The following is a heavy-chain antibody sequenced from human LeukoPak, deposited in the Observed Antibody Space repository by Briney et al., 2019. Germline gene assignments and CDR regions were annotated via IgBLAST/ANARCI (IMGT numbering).Heavy chain of an antibody. J-gene: IGHJ4*02. D-gene: IGHD3-3*01. CDR3: VGRFLEWSDD. V-gene: IGHV3-48*03. Sequence: PGGSLRLSCAASGFTFSSYAMSWVRQAPGKGLEWVSYISSSGTTIYYADSVKGRFTISRDNAKNSLYLQMNSLRAEDTAVYYCVGRFLEWSDDWGQGTLVTVSS. CDR1: GFTFSSYA. CDR2: ISSSGTTI.